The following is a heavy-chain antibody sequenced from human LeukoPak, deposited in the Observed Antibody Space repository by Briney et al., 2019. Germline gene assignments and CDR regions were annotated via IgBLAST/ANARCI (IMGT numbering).Heavy chain of an antibody. D-gene: IGHD6-13*01. CDR2: IYYSGST. V-gene: IGHV4-39*01. J-gene: IGHJ5*02. CDR1: GGSISSSSYY. Sequence: SETLSLTCTVSGGSISSSSYYWGWIRQPPGKGLEWIGNIYYSGSTYYNPSLKSRVTISLDTSKNQFSLKLSSVTAADTAVYYCARAYSSSWYFNWFDPWGQGTLVTVSS. CDR3: ARAYSSSWYFNWFDP.